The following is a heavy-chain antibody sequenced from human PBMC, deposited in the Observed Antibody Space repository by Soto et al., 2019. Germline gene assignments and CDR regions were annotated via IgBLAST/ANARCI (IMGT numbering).Heavy chain of an antibody. CDR2: ISGSGGST. Sequence: EVQLLESGGGLVQPGGSLRLSCAASGFTFSSYAMSWVRQAPGKGLEWVSAISGSGGSTYYADSVKGRFTISRDNSKNTLYLKMNSLRAEYAAVYYCARRYCSSTSCYEGTAYYYYMDVWGKGTTVTVSS. D-gene: IGHD2-2*01. V-gene: IGHV3-23*01. CDR3: ARRYCSSTSCYEGTAYYYYMDV. J-gene: IGHJ6*03. CDR1: GFTFSSYA.